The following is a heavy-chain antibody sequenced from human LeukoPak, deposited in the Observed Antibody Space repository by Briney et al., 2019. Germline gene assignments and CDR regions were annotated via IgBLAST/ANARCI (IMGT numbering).Heavy chain of an antibody. CDR1: GGSITNYY. V-gene: IGHV4-59*08. CDR3: ARHKNGGSFPLDS. Sequence: SETLSLTCTVSGGSITNYYWSWIRQPPGKGLEWIAYIYYTGATNYTPSLKSRLTVSLDMSKNHFSLKLTSVTAADTAVYYCARHKNGGSFPLDSWGQGTLVTVSS. D-gene: IGHD1-26*01. J-gene: IGHJ4*02. CDR2: IYYTGAT.